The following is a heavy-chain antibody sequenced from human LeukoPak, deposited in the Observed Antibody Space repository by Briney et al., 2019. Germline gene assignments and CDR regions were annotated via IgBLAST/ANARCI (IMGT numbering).Heavy chain of an antibody. J-gene: IGHJ6*03. Sequence: GGSLRLSCAASGFTFSSYGMHWVRQAPGKGLEWVAFIRYDGSNKYYADSVKGRFTISRDNSKNTLYLQMNSLRAEDTAVYYCAKVVGPLLDYYYMDVWGKGTTVTISS. V-gene: IGHV3-30*02. CDR1: GFTFSSYG. D-gene: IGHD1-26*01. CDR2: IRYDGSNK. CDR3: AKVVGPLLDYYYMDV.